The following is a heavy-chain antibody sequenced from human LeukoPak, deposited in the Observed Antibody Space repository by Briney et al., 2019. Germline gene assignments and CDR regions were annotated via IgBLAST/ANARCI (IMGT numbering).Heavy chain of an antibody. J-gene: IGHJ4*02. V-gene: IGHV3-23*01. CDR3: AKRGVVIRGILVIGYHQEAYHYDF. D-gene: IGHD3-10*01. Sequence: PGGSLRLSCAASGFTLSSYAMSWVRQVPGKGLEWVSAISGSGGSTYYADSVKGRFTISRDSSKNTLYLQMNSLRAEDTAVYFCAKRGVVIRGILVIGYHQEAYHYDFWGQGVLVTVSS. CDR1: GFTLSSYA. CDR2: ISGSGGST.